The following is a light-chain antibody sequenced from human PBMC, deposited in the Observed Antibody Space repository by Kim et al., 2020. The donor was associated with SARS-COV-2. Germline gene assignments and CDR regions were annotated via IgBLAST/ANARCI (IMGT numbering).Light chain of an antibody. CDR1: GGSGDSYF. J-gene: IGLJ2*01. Sequence: TVTIACTRSGGSGDSYFVQWFQQRPGSAPTTVIYEDDRRPSGVPDRFSGSIDSSSNSASLTISGLKTEDEADYFCHSYDSTNHVIFGGGTQLTVL. CDR3: HSYDSTNHVI. V-gene: IGLV6-57*03. CDR2: EDD.